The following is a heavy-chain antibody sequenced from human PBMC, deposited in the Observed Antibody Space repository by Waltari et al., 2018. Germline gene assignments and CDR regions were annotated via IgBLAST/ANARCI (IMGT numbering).Heavy chain of an antibody. J-gene: IGHJ6*03. D-gene: IGHD2-15*01. CDR1: GGSFSGYY. CDR3: ARGRSCSGGSCYYYYYMDV. Sequence: QVQLQQWGAGLLKPSETLSLTCAVYGGSFSGYYWSWIRQPPGKGLEWIGEINHSGSTNNNPSLKSRVTISVDTSKNHFSLKLSSVTAADTAVYYCARGRSCSGGSCYYYYYMDVWGKGTTVTVSS. CDR2: INHSGST. V-gene: IGHV4-34*01.